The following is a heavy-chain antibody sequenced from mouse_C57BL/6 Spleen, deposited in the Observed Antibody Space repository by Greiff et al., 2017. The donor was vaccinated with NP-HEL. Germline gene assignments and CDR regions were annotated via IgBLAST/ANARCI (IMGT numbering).Heavy chain of an antibody. J-gene: IGHJ4*01. CDR3: VRSYGLGAMDY. CDR2: IRSKSNNYAT. V-gene: IGHV10-1*01. D-gene: IGHD1-1*02. Sequence: EVQLQESGGGLVQPKGSLKLSCAASGFSFNTYAMNWVRQAPGKGLEWVARIRSKSNNYATYYADSVKDRFTISRDDSESMLYLQMNNLKTEDTAMYYCVRSYGLGAMDYWGQGTSVTVSS. CDR1: GFSFNTYA.